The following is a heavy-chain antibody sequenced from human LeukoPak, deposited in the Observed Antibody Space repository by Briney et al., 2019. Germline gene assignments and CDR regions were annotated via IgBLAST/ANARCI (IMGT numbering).Heavy chain of an antibody. CDR3: AVNYGDDAFDI. D-gene: IGHD4-17*01. J-gene: IGHJ3*02. CDR1: GGSISSYY. V-gene: IGHV4-4*07. CDR2: IYTSGST. Sequence: SETLPLTCTVSGGSISSYYWSWIRQPAGKGLEWVGRIYTSGSTNYNPSLKSRVTMSVDTSKNHFSLKLSSVTAADTAVYYCAVNYGDDAFDIWGQGTMVTVSS.